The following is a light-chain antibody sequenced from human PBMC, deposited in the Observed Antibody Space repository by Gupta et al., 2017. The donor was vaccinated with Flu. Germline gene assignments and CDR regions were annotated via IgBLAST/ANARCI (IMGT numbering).Light chain of an antibody. V-gene: IGLV3-1*01. CDR2: QDS. CDR1: KLGEKY. CDR3: QAWDSSTFYV. J-gene: IGLJ1*01. Sequence: SYDLTQPPSVSVSPGQTASLTCSGDKLGEKYACWYQQKPGQSPVLVIYQDSKRPSGIPERFSGSNSGNTATLTISGTQAMDEADYYCQAWDSSTFYVFGTGTKVTVL.